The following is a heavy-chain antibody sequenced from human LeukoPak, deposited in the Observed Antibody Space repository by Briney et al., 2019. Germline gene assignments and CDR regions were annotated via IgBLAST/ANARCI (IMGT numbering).Heavy chain of an antibody. Sequence: GRSLRLSCAASGFTFSSSGMHWVRQAPGKGLEWVAVISYDGSKKYYADSVKGRFTISRDNSKNTLYLQMNSLRAEDTAVYYCARETDMDTAGYYYYGMDVWGQGTTVTVSS. D-gene: IGHD5-18*01. CDR2: ISYDGSKK. J-gene: IGHJ6*02. CDR1: GFTFSSSG. V-gene: IGHV3-30*03. CDR3: ARETDMDTAGYYYYGMDV.